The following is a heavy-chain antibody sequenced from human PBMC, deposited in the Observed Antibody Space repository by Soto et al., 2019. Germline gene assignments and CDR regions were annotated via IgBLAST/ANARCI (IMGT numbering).Heavy chain of an antibody. CDR1: GYSFTSYW. Sequence: EVQLVQSGAEVKKPGESLRISCKGSGYSFTSYWISWLRQMPGKGVEWMGRIDPSDSYTNYSPSFQGHVTISADKSISTAYVQWSSLKASDTAMYYCARHLSPYSSSFAAWGQGTLVTVSS. J-gene: IGHJ5*02. CDR2: IDPSDSYT. CDR3: ARHLSPYSSSFAA. D-gene: IGHD6-13*01. V-gene: IGHV5-10-1*01.